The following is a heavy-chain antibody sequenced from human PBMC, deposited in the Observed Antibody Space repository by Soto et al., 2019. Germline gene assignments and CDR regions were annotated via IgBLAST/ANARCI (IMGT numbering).Heavy chain of an antibody. D-gene: IGHD3-22*01. Sequence: PGESLKISCKGSGYSFTSHWISWVRQMPGKGLEWMGRIDPSDSYTNYSPSFQGHVTISADKSISTAYLQWSSLKAPDTAVYYCARHPRDSSGSDYWGQGTLVTVSS. CDR2: IDPSDSYT. CDR1: GYSFTSHW. J-gene: IGHJ4*02. CDR3: ARHPRDSSGSDY. V-gene: IGHV5-10-1*01.